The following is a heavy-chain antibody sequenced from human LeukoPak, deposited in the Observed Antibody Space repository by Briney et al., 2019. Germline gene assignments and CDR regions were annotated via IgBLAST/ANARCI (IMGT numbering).Heavy chain of an antibody. D-gene: IGHD3-22*01. CDR3: AREVVITWEDAFDI. CDR2: IYYSGST. CDR1: GGSISSGGYS. J-gene: IGHJ3*02. V-gene: IGHV4-31*11. Sequence: KSSETLSLTCAVSGGSISSGGYSWSWIRQHPGKGLEWIGYIYYSGSTYYNPSLKSRVTISVDTSKNQFSLKLSSVTAADTAVYYCAREVVITWEDAFDIWGQGTMVTVSS.